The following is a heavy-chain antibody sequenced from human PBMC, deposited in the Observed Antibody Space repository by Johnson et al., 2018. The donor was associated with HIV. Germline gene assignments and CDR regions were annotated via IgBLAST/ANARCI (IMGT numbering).Heavy chain of an antibody. V-gene: IGHV3-7*03. CDR1: GFTFSSYA. CDR3: ARGRGYYRFDAFDI. Sequence: VQLVESGGGVVQPGRSLKLSCAVSGFTFSSYAMHWVRQAPGKGLEWVANIKEDGSERYYVDSVKGRFTISRDNAKNSLYLQMNSLRAEDTAVYYCARGRGYYRFDAFDIWGQGTMVTVSS. D-gene: IGHD3-22*01. J-gene: IGHJ3*02. CDR2: IKEDGSER.